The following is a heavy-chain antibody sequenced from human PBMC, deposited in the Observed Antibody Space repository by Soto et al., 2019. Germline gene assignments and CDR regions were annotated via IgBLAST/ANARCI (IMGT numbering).Heavy chain of an antibody. D-gene: IGHD3-10*01. CDR2: IYHSGST. Sequence: QVQLQESGPGLVKPSGTLSLTCAVSGGSISSSNWWSWVRQPPGKGLEWIGEIYHSGSTNYNPSLKSRVTISVDKSKNQFSLKLSSVTAADTAVYYCARDQSRGGRIWFGELFPLRAGNWFDPWGLGTLVTVSS. CDR1: GGSISSSNW. CDR3: ARDQSRGGRIWFGELFPLRAGNWFDP. J-gene: IGHJ5*02. V-gene: IGHV4-4*02.